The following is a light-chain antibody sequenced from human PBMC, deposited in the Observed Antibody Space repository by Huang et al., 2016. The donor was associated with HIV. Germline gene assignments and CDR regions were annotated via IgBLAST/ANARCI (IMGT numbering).Light chain of an antibody. CDR1: QGISNT. CDR2: DAS. V-gene: IGKV1D-13*01. Sequence: AVQLTQSPSSLSASVGDRVTITCRASQGISNTLAWYQQKPGKAPDLLISDASSLQSGVPSRFSGSGSVTDFTLTISSLQPEDFATYYCQQFNHYPFTFGEGTKVEIK. CDR3: QQFNHYPFT. J-gene: IGKJ4*01.